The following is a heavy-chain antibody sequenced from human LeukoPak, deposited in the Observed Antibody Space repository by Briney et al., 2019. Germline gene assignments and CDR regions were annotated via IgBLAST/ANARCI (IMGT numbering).Heavy chain of an antibody. V-gene: IGHV4-59*01. CDR1: GGSISSYY. CDR3: ARLKWLVPDY. CDR2: IYYSGST. D-gene: IGHD6-19*01. J-gene: IGHJ4*02. Sequence: SETLSLTCTVSGGSISSYYWSWIRQPPGKGLEWIGYIYYSGSTNYNPSLKSRVTISVDTSKNQLSLKLSSVTAADTAVYYCARLKWLVPDYWGQGTLVTVSS.